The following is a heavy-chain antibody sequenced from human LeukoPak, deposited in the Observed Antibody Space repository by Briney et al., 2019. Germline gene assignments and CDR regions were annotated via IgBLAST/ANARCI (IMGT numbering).Heavy chain of an antibody. V-gene: IGHV3-33*08. J-gene: IGHJ4*02. CDR3: ARLAAAGRRGDY. D-gene: IGHD6-13*01. Sequence: PGGSLRLSCAASGFIVSSNYMSWVRQAPGKGLEWVAVIWYDGSNKYYADSVKGRFTISRDNSKNTLYLQMNSLRAEDTAVYYCARLAAAGRRGDYWGQGTLVTVSS. CDR1: GFIVSSNY. CDR2: IWYDGSNK.